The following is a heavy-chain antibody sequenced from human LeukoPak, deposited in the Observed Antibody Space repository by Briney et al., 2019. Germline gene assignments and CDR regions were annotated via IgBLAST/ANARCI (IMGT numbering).Heavy chain of an antibody. Sequence: GGSLRLSCAASGFIFSSYPMSWVRQAPGKGLEWVSAISGTAENTYYADSVKGRFSISRDNSRNTVHLQMNSLRPEDTAVYYCANQRGGLWGRGTLVTVSS. J-gene: IGHJ4*02. CDR1: GFIFSSYP. V-gene: IGHV3-23*01. CDR3: ANQRGGL. CDR2: ISGTAENT. D-gene: IGHD3-10*01.